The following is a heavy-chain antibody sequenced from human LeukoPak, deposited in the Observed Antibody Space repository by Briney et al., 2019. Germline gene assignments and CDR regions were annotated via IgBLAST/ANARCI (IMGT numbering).Heavy chain of an antibody. CDR1: GGSISSYY. Sequence: SETLSLTCTVSGGSISSYYWSWIRLPPGKGLEWIGYIYYTGATYYNPSLKSRVTISLGTSKNQFSLKLSSVTAADAAVYYCARAGYSYGTGYYFDYWGQGALVTVSS. CDR3: ARAGYSYGTGYYFDY. CDR2: IYYTGAT. D-gene: IGHD5-18*01. V-gene: IGHV4-59*01. J-gene: IGHJ4*02.